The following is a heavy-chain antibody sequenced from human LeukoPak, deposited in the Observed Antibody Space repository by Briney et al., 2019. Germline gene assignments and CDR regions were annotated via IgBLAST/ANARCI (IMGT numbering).Heavy chain of an antibody. D-gene: IGHD4-11*01. V-gene: IGHV3-23*01. CDR1: GFTFSSYA. Sequence: GGSLRLSCAASGFTFSSYAMSWVRQAPGEGLEWVSAISGSGGSTYYADSVKGRFTISRDNSKNTLYLQMNSLRAEDTAVYYCAKDGAITVTTGTFDYWGQGTLVTVSS. CDR2: ISGSGGST. J-gene: IGHJ4*02. CDR3: AKDGAITVTTGTFDY.